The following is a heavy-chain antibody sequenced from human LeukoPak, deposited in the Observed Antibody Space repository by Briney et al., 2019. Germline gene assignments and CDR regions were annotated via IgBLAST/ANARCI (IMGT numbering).Heavy chain of an antibody. D-gene: IGHD6-6*01. CDR1: GGTFSSYA. CDR3: ARDTSLYSSSSSHYFDY. CDR2: IIPIFGIV. Sequence: ASVKVSCKASGGTFSSYAISWVRQAPGQGLEWMGRIIPIFGIVNYAQKFQGRVTITADKSTSTAYMELSSLRSEDTAVYYCARDTSLYSSSSSHYFDYWGQGTLVTVSS. J-gene: IGHJ4*02. V-gene: IGHV1-69*04.